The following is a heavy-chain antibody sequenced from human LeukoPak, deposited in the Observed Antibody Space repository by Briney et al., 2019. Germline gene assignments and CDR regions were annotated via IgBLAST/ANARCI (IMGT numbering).Heavy chain of an antibody. J-gene: IGHJ4*02. CDR2: ISISGTTI. Sequence: GGSLRLSCAASEFTLTDYYMSWIRQAPGKGLEWLSYISISGTTIYYTDSVKGRFTVSRDNAKNSLYLQMNSLGAEDTAVYYCARGGGYGSGSHYYFDYWGQGTVVTVSS. CDR1: EFTLTDYY. CDR3: ARGGGYGSGSHYYFDY. V-gene: IGHV3-11*01. D-gene: IGHD3-10*01.